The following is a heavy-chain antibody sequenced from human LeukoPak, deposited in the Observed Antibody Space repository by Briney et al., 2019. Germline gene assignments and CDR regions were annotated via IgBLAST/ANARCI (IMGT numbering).Heavy chain of an antibody. CDR3: ARDQNLVTAYDY. D-gene: IGHD2-21*02. Sequence: GASVKVSCKASGGTFSSYAISWVRQAPGQGLEWMGRIIPILGIANYAQKFQGRVTITADKSTSTAYMELSSLRSEDTAVYYCARDQNLVTAYDYWGQGTLVTVSS. V-gene: IGHV1-69*04. J-gene: IGHJ4*02. CDR1: GGTFSSYA. CDR2: IIPILGIA.